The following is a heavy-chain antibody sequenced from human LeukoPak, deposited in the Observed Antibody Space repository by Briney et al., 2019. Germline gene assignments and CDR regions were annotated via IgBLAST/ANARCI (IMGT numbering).Heavy chain of an antibody. J-gene: IGHJ4*02. CDR1: GFTFDDYG. Sequence: GGSLRLSCAASGFTFDDYGMSWVRQAPGKGLEWVANIKQDGSEKYYVDSVKGRFTISRDNAKNSLYLQMNSLRAEDTAVYYCARDNPPSYYDFWSGYSPFDYWGQGTLVTVSS. D-gene: IGHD3-3*01. CDR2: IKQDGSEK. V-gene: IGHV3-7*01. CDR3: ARDNPPSYYDFWSGYSPFDY.